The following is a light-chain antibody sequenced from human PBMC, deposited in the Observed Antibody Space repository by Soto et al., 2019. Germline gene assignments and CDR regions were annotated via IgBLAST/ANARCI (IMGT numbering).Light chain of an antibody. J-gene: IGLJ1*01. CDR1: SSNIGAGYD. CDR3: QSYDSSLSGGGV. CDR2: RNS. V-gene: IGLV1-40*01. Sequence: QSVLTQPPSVSGAPGQRVTISCTGSSSNIGAGYDVHWYQQLPGTAPKLLIYRNSNRPSGVPDRFSGSKSGTSASLAITGLQAEDEADYYCQSYDSSLSGGGVFGTGTKVTVL.